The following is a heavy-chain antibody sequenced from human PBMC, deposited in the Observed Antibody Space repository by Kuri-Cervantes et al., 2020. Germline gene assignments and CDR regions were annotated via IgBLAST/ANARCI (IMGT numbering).Heavy chain of an antibody. D-gene: IGHD5-12*01. CDR3: ATHYELVDIVATTGFDY. V-gene: IGHV4-39*07. CDR2: IYYSGST. CDR1: GGSISSSSYY. J-gene: IGHJ4*02. Sequence: SETLSLTCTVSGGSISSSSYYWGWIRQPPGKGWEGIGSIYYSGSTYYNPSLKSRVTISVDTSKNQFSLKLSSVTAADTAVYYCATHYELVDIVATTGFDYWGQGTLVTVSS.